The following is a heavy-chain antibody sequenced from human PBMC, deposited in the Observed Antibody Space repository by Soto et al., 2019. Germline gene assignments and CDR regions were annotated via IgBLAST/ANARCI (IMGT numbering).Heavy chain of an antibody. CDR2: IGTAGDT. CDR3: AIAELGYFDMLAF. CDR1: GFTFSSYD. V-gene: IGHV3-13*01. Sequence: HPGGSLRLSCAASGFTFSSYDMHWVRQATGKGLEWVSAIGTAGDTYYPGSVKGRFTISRENAKNSLYLQMNSPRAEDTAVYYCAIAELGYFDMLAFWGQGTLVAVSS. J-gene: IGHJ4*02. D-gene: IGHD3-9*01.